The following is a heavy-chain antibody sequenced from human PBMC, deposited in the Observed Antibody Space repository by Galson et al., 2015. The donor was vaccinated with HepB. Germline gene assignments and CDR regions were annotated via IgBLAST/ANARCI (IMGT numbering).Heavy chain of an antibody. J-gene: IGHJ5*02. CDR1: GYTFTSYG. Sequence: SCKASGYTFTSYGISWVRQAPGQGLEWMGWISAYNGNTNYAQKLQGRVTMTTDTSTSTAYMELRSLRSDDTAVYYCARGGIVVVPAASSLVSWFDPWGQGTLVTVSS. V-gene: IGHV1-18*04. CDR3: ARGGIVVVPAASSLVSWFDP. D-gene: IGHD2-2*01. CDR2: ISAYNGNT.